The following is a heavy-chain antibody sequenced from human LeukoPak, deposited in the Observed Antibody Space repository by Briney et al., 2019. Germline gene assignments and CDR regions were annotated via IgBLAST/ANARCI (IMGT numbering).Heavy chain of an antibody. J-gene: IGHJ4*02. CDR2: IYNSGNT. Sequence: SETLSLTCTVSSGSISSYYWSWIRQPPGKGLEWIGYIYNSGNTNCNPSLKSRVTISVDTSKNQFSLKLSSVTAADTAVYYCARTWNGYFDYWGQGTLVTVSP. D-gene: IGHD1-1*01. V-gene: IGHV4-59*01. CDR3: ARTWNGYFDY. CDR1: SGSISSYY.